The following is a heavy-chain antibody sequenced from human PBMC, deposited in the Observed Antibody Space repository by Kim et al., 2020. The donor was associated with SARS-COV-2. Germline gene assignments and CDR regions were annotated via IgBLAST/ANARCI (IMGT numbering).Heavy chain of an antibody. Sequence: ADSLYGVFTISRDNSKNTLYLQMNSLRAEDTAVYYCAKMGDSGYGIYFVFWGQGTLVTVSS. J-gene: IGHJ4*02. V-gene: IGHV3-23*01. CDR3: AKMGDSGYGIYFVF. D-gene: IGHD5-12*01.